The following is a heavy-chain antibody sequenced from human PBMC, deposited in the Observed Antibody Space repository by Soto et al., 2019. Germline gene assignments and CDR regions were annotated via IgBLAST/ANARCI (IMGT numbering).Heavy chain of an antibody. J-gene: IGHJ4*02. CDR3: AIRHCGDDCYQYYLDY. CDR1: GVTFSTYA. D-gene: IGHD2-21*02. V-gene: IGHV3-23*01. CDR2: MTGSGAST. Sequence: GSLRLSCAASGVTFSTYAMAWVRQAPGKGLEWVSAMTGSGASTYYADSVKSRFTIARDNSKNTLFLQMTSLRAEDTAIYYGAIRHCGDDCYQYYLDYWAQVAQVTVSS.